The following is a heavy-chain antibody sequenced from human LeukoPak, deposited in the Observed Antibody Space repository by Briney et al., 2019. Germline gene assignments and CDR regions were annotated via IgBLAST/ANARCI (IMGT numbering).Heavy chain of an antibody. CDR1: GFTFSSYA. CDR3: AKVRASWYFDL. CDR2: ISYDGSNK. J-gene: IGHJ2*01. V-gene: IGHV3-30-3*01. Sequence: GGSLRLSCAASGFTFSSYAMHWVRQAPGKGLEWVAVISYDGSNKYYADSVKGRFTISRDNSKNTLYLQMNSLRDEDTAVYYCAKVRASWYFDLWGRGTLVTVSS.